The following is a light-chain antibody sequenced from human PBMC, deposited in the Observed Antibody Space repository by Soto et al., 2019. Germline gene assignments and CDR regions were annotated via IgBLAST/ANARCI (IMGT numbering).Light chain of an antibody. CDR3: QQYNNWPRT. Sequence: EIVITESPSTLSVSPGERATLSCRASRSISRNLAWYQHQPGQAPRLLIYGASTRATGIPARFSGSGSGTEFTLTISSLQSEDFAVYYCQQYNNWPRTFGQGTKVDIK. V-gene: IGKV3-15*01. CDR2: GAS. J-gene: IGKJ1*01. CDR1: RSISRN.